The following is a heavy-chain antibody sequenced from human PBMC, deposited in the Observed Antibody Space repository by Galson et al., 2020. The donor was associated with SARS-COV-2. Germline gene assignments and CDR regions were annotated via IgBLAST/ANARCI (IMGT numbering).Heavy chain of an antibody. CDR2: ISAYNGNT. D-gene: IGHD1-26*01. Sequence: GGSLRLSCKASGYTFIRYDISWVRQAPGQGLEWMGWISAYNGNTNYAQKLQGRVTMTTDTSASTAYMELRSLRSDDTAVYYCARDHDSGSYGGVLNAFDIWGQGTMVTVSS. V-gene: IGHV1-18*01. CDR1: GYTFIRYD. J-gene: IGHJ3*02. CDR3: ARDHDSGSYGGVLNAFDI.